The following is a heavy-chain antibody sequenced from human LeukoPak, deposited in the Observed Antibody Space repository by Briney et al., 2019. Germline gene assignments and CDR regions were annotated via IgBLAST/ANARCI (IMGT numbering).Heavy chain of an antibody. J-gene: IGHJ6*04. Sequence: TGGSLRLSCAASGFTFSSYSMNWVRQAPGKGLEWVSSISSSSSYIYYADSVKGRFTISRDNAKNSLYLQMNSLRAEDTAVYYCAREGIVPAASDYCYYYGMDVWGKGTTVTVSS. CDR3: AREGIVPAASDYCYYYGMDV. CDR1: GFTFSSYS. D-gene: IGHD2-2*01. CDR2: ISSSSSYI. V-gene: IGHV3-21*01.